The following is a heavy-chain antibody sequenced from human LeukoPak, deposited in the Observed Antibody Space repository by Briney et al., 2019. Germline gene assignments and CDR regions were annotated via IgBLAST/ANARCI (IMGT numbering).Heavy chain of an antibody. J-gene: IGHJ4*02. CDR1: GYSFTNYY. CDR3: ARTRGYYFDY. Sequence: GASVRVSCKASGYSFTNYYMHWVRQAPGQGLEWMGMINPSGGSTTYAQKFQGRVTMTRDMSTSTVYMELSSLTSEDTAVYDCARTRGYYFDYWGQGTLVTVSS. V-gene: IGHV1-46*01. CDR2: INPSGGST.